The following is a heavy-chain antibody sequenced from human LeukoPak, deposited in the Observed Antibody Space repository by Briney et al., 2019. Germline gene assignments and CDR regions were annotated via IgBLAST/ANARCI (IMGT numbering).Heavy chain of an antibody. Sequence: KTSETLSLTCTVSGGSISSSSYYWGWIRQPPGKGLEWIGSIHYSGSTYYKPSLESRVTISVDTSKNQFSLKLSSVTAVDTAVYYCARHPQQLVQFSYYYYYMDVWGKGTTVTVSS. V-gene: IGHV4-39*01. J-gene: IGHJ6*03. CDR1: GGSISSSSYY. D-gene: IGHD6-13*01. CDR2: IHYSGST. CDR3: ARHPQQLVQFSYYYYYMDV.